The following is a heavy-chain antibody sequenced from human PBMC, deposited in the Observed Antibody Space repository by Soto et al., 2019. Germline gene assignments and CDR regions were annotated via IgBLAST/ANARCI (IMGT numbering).Heavy chain of an antibody. CDR3: ARHPERIAQIGWFDP. CDR2: ISSSSSTI. D-gene: IGHD6-13*01. Sequence: GGSLRLSCAASGVTFSSYSMNWVRQAPGKGLEWVSYISSSSSTIYYAGSVKGRFTIPRDNAKNSLYLQMNSLRAEDTAVYYCARHPERIAQIGWFDPWGQGTLVTVSS. CDR1: GVTFSSYS. J-gene: IGHJ5*02. V-gene: IGHV3-48*01.